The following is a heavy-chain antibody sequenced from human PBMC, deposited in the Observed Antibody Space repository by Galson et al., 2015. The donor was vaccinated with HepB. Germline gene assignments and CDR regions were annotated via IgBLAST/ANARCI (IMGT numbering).Heavy chain of an antibody. CDR3: ARDRTHMTGTWPNYYYNGMDV. CDR1: GFTFSSYA. J-gene: IGHJ6*02. CDR2: IWYDGSNK. V-gene: IGHV3-33*08. D-gene: IGHD1-1*01. Sequence: SLRLSCAASGFTFSSYAMHWVRQVPGKGLEWVAVIWYDGSNKYYADSVKGRFTISRDNSKNTLYLQMNSLRAEDTAVYYCARDRTHMTGTWPNYYYNGMDVWGQGTTVTVSS.